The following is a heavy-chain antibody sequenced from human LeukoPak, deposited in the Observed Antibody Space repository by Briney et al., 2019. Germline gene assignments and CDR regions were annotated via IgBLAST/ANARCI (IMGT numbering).Heavy chain of an antibody. J-gene: IGHJ4*02. D-gene: IGHD2-8*02. CDR1: GDSVTSTY. CDR3: ARESAGSLHDSTAAFHY. CDR2: GHHSESS. V-gene: IGHV4-59*02. Sequence: SETLSLTCSVSGDSVTSTYWSWIRQPPGKGLEWIAYGHHSESSNYNPSFRSRVTIPVDTYRNQFSLRLSSVTAADTAIYYCARESAGSLHDSTAAFHYWGQGILVIVSS.